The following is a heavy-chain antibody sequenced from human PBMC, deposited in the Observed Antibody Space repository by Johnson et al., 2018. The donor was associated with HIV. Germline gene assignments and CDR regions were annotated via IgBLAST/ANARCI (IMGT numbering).Heavy chain of an antibody. D-gene: IGHD2-15*01. J-gene: IGHJ3*02. CDR1: GFTLGGSP. Sequence: MQLVESGGGLVQPGGSLKLSCAASGFTLGGSPMHWVRQASGKGLEWIGHIRNKANSYATEYAASVKGRFTISRDDSKNTAYLQMNSLKSEDTAVYYCCKFVGYCSGGDCYSGAFDIWGQGTMVTVSS. CDR3: CKFVGYCSGGDCYSGAFDI. CDR2: IRNKANSYAT. V-gene: IGHV3-73*01.